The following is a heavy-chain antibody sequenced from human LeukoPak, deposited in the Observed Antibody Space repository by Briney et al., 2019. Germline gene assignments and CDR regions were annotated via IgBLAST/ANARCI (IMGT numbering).Heavy chain of an antibody. CDR1: GFTFSSYW. V-gene: IGHV3-7*01. CDR2: IKQDGSEK. CDR3: ARVWGQIQLWLEPNDQSAHGPFDI. J-gene: IGHJ3*02. D-gene: IGHD5-18*01. Sequence: TGGSLRLSCAASGFTFSSYWMSWVRQAPGKGLEWVANIKQDGSEKYYVDSVKGRFTISRDNAKNSLYLQMNSLRAEDTAVYYCARVWGQIQLWLEPNDQSAHGPFDIWGQGTMVTVSS.